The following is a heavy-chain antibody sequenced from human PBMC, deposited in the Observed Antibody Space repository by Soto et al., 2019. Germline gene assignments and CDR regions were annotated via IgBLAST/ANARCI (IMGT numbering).Heavy chain of an antibody. Sequence: XECLGLSCAACGFSVSSKYMSGVRQAPGKGLEWVSVIYSGGSTYYADSVKGRFTISRDNSKNTLYLQMNSLRAEDTAVYYCAREVVPTAAILSYYGMDVCGQRTTVTVSS. D-gene: IGHD2-2*01. J-gene: IGHJ6*02. CDR1: GFSVSSKY. V-gene: IGHV3-53*01. CDR2: IYSGGST. CDR3: AREVVPTAAILSYYGMDV.